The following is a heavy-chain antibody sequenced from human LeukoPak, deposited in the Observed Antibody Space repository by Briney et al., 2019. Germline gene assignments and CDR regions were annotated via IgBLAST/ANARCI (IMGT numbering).Heavy chain of an antibody. CDR1: GGPISSYY. Sequence: ASETLSLTCTVSGGPISSYYWSWIRQPPGKGLEWIGYIYYSGSTNYNPSLKSRVTISVDMSKNQFSLKLSSVTAADTAVYYCASSSSGLDYWGQGTLVTVSS. J-gene: IGHJ4*02. D-gene: IGHD6-19*01. CDR3: ASSSSGLDY. CDR2: IYYSGST. V-gene: IGHV4-59*01.